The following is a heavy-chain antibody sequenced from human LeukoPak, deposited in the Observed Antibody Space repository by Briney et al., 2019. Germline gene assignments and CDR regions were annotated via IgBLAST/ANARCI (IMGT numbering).Heavy chain of an antibody. CDR2: ISSNGGST. Sequence: GGSLRLSCAASGFTFSSYAMHWVRQAPGKGLEYVSAISSNGGSTYYANSVKGRFTISRDNSKNKLYLQMGSLRAEDMAVYYCARALEWELPIDYWGQGTLVTVSS. CDR1: GFTFSSYA. CDR3: ARALEWELPIDY. V-gene: IGHV3-64*01. D-gene: IGHD1-26*01. J-gene: IGHJ4*02.